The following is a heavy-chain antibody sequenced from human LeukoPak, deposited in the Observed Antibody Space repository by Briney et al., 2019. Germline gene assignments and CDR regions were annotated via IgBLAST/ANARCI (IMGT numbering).Heavy chain of an antibody. V-gene: IGHV3-33*01. Sequence: GGSLRLSCAASGFTFSTYGMHWVRQAPGKGLEWVAAIWYDGSNKYYADSVKGRFTISRDNSKNTLYLQMNSLRAEDTAVYYCARFRRITMLVVGAPRDAFDIWGQGTMVTVSS. J-gene: IGHJ3*02. CDR2: IWYDGSNK. CDR1: GFTFSTYG. CDR3: ARFRRITMLVVGAPRDAFDI. D-gene: IGHD3-22*01.